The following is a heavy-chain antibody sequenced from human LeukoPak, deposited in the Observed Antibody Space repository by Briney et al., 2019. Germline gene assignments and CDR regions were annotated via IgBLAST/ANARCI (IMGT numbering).Heavy chain of an antibody. D-gene: IGHD3-22*01. Sequence: SETLSLTCTVSGGSISSYYWSWIRQPPGKGLEWIGYIYYSGSTNYNPSLKSRVTISVDTSKNLFSLKLSSVTAADTAVYYCASGVPDYYDSSGYSTFDYWGQGTLVTVSS. V-gene: IGHV4-59*01. CDR2: IYYSGST. CDR1: GGSISSYY. J-gene: IGHJ4*02. CDR3: ASGVPDYYDSSGYSTFDY.